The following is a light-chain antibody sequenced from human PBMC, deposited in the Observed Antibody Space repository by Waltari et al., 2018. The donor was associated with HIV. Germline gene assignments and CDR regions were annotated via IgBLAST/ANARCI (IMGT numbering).Light chain of an antibody. CDR2: DSS. CDR3: QQYNNWPRT. V-gene: IGKV3-15*01. J-gene: IGKJ1*01. Sequence: EVVLTQSPGTVSVSPGERATLSCRTSQSIGNNLVWYQMKPGQAPRPVIYDSSTRATGIPVRFSGSGSGTEFTLTISSLQSEDFAVYFCQQYNNWPRTFGQGTKVEI. CDR1: QSIGNN.